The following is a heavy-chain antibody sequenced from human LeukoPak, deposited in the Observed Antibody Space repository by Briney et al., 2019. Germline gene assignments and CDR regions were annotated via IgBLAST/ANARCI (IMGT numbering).Heavy chain of an antibody. Sequence: SETLSLTCAVYGGSFSGYYWSWIRQPPGKGLEWIGEISHSGSTNYNPSLKSRVTISVDTSKNQFSLKLSSVTAADTAVYYCARRSFYYYGSGSYYNSDAFDIWGQGTMVTVSS. CDR3: ARRSFYYYGSGSYYNSDAFDI. CDR1: GGSFSGYY. V-gene: IGHV4-34*01. CDR2: ISHSGST. J-gene: IGHJ3*02. D-gene: IGHD3-10*01.